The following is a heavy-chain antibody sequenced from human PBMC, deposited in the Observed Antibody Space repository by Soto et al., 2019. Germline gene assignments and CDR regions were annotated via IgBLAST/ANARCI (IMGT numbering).Heavy chain of an antibody. CDR3: ARDLMTTVVTRWDAFDI. J-gene: IGHJ3*02. Sequence: EVQLVESGGGLVQPGGSLRLSCAASGFTFSSDWMSWVRQAPGKGLEWVANIKHDGSEKYYVDSVKGRFTISRDNAKNSLYLQMNRLRAEDTAVYYCARDLMTTVVTRWDAFDIWGQGTMVTVSS. CDR1: GFTFSSDW. D-gene: IGHD4-17*01. CDR2: IKHDGSEK. V-gene: IGHV3-7*01.